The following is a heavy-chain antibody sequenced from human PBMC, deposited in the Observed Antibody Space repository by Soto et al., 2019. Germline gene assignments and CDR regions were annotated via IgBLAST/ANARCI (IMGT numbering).Heavy chain of an antibody. V-gene: IGHV3-7*03. D-gene: IGHD1-26*01. CDR1: GFTFSIYW. Sequence: GGSLRLSCAASGFTFSIYWMSWVRHAPGKGLEWVANIKQDGSEKYYVDSVKGRFTISRDNAKNSLYLQMNSLRAEDTAVYYCARDQKGWEPPPEAFDIWGQGTMVTVSS. CDR3: ARDQKGWEPPPEAFDI. J-gene: IGHJ3*02. CDR2: IKQDGSEK.